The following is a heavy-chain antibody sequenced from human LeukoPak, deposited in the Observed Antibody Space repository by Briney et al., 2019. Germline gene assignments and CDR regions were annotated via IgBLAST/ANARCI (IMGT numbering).Heavy chain of an antibody. J-gene: IGHJ4*02. V-gene: IGHV4-39*07. D-gene: IGHD6-13*01. Sequence: PSETLSLTCTVSGGSISSSSYYWGWIRQPPGKGLEWIGSIYYSGSTYYNPSLKSRVTISVDTSKNQFSLKLSSVTAADTAVYYCAKDPPRIAAAGTFDYWGQGTLVTVSS. CDR2: IYYSGST. CDR1: GGSISSSSYY. CDR3: AKDPPRIAAAGTFDY.